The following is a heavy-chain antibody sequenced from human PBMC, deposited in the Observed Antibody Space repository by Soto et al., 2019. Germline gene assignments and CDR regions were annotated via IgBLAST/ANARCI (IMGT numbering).Heavy chain of an antibody. CDR1: GGTFSSYT. Sequence: SVKVSCKASGGTFSSYTISWVRQAPGQGLEWMGRIIPILGIANYAQKFQGRVTITADKSTSTAYMELSSLRSEDTAVYYCARDLGSYGSDYWGQGTLVTVSS. CDR3: ARDLGSYGSDY. D-gene: IGHD3-10*01. CDR2: IIPILGIA. J-gene: IGHJ4*02. V-gene: IGHV1-69*04.